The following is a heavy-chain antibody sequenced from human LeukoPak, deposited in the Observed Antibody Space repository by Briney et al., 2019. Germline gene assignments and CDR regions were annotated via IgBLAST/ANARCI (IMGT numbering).Heavy chain of an antibody. CDR2: ISWNSGDI. D-gene: IGHD1-26*01. J-gene: IGHJ5*02. CDR1: GFTFENYA. CDR3: AKDVPGTHTPIFDP. V-gene: IGHV3-9*01. Sequence: GGSLRLSCAASGFTFENYAMYWVRQAPGKGLEWVSFISWNSGDIHYADSVKGRFTISRDNAKNSLYLRMNSLRPEDTALYYCAKDVPGTHTPIFDPWGQGTLVTVSS.